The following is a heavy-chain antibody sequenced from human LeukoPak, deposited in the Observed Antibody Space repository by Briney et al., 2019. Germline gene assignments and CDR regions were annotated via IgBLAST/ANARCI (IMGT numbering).Heavy chain of an antibody. CDR2: IRSKAYGGTT. Sequence: GGSLRLSCTASGFTFGDYAMSWVRQAPGKGLEWVGFIRSKAYGGTTEYAASVKGRFTISRDDSKSIAYLQMNSLKAEDTAVYYCTRYYYYGSGSYYWGQGTLVTVSS. V-gene: IGHV3-49*04. CDR1: GFTFGDYA. CDR3: TRYYYYGSGSYY. D-gene: IGHD3-10*01. J-gene: IGHJ4*02.